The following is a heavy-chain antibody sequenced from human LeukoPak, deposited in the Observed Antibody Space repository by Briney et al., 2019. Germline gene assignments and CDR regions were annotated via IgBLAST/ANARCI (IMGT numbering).Heavy chain of an antibody. CDR1: GYTFTGYY. D-gene: IGHD2-15*01. J-gene: IGHJ4*02. CDR2: INPNSGGT. CDR3: ARGPQDIVVVVADVDY. Sequence: GASVKVSCKASGYTFTGYYMHWVRQAPGQGLEWMGWINPNSGGTNYAQKFQGRVTMTRDTSISTAYIELSRLRSDDTAVYYCARGPQDIVVVVADVDYWGQGTLVTVSS. V-gene: IGHV1-2*02.